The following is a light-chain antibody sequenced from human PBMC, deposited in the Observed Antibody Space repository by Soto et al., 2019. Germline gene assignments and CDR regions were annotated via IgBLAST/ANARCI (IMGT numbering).Light chain of an antibody. CDR1: SDDVGAYHY. V-gene: IGLV2-11*01. CDR3: CSYAGTYSFYV. Sequence: SALTQPRSMSGSPGQSVTISCTGTSDDVGAYHYVSWYQHHPGKAPKLIIYDVSERPSGVPDRFSGSKSGNTASLTISGLQPEDEAEYYCCSYAGTYSFYVLGTGTKVTVL. J-gene: IGLJ1*01. CDR2: DVS.